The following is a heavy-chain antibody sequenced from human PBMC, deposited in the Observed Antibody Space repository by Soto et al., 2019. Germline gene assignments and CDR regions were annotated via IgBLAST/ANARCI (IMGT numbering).Heavy chain of an antibody. CDR2: IRPIFGTA. Sequence: QVQLVQSGAEVKKPGSSVKVSCKASGGTFSSYAISWVRQAPGQGLEWMGGIRPIFGTANHAQKFQGRVTSTADESTSTAYMELSSLRSEDTAVYYCARGVGEATELTGFDYWGQGTLVTVSS. CDR1: GGTFSSYA. J-gene: IGHJ4*02. CDR3: ARGVGEATELTGFDY. V-gene: IGHV1-69*01. D-gene: IGHD3-9*01.